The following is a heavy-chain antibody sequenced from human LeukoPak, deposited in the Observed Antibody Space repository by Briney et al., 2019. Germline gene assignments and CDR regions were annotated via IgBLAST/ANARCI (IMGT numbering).Heavy chain of an antibody. Sequence: SQTLALTCTVSGGSISSGSYYWNWIRQPAGKGLEWIGRIYTSGSTNYNPSLKSRVTISVDTSKNQFSLKLSSVTAADTAVYYCARDSGAVEATGVGFDYWGQGTLVTVSS. D-gene: IGHD1-26*01. CDR2: IYTSGST. J-gene: IGHJ4*02. CDR1: GGSISSGSYY. CDR3: ARDSGAVEATGVGFDY. V-gene: IGHV4-61*02.